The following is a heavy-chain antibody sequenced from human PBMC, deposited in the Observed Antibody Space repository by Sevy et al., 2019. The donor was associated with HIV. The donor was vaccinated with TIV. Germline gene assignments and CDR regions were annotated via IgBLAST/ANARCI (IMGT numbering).Heavy chain of an antibody. J-gene: IGHJ4*02. CDR2: INQDASVN. Sequence: GGSLRFSCVASGFSLNTYWMLWVRQAPGKGREWVANINQDASVNYYADSVKGRFTISRDNGRNLVSLKMNILRDEETALYYCVRAIATVDSFWGQGTLVTVSS. CDR1: GFSLNTYW. CDR3: VRAIATVDSF. V-gene: IGHV3-7*04. D-gene: IGHD6-13*01.